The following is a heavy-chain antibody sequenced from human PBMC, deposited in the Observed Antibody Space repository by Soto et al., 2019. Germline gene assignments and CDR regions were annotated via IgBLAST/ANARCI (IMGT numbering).Heavy chain of an antibody. V-gene: IGHV4-31*03. Sequence: QVQLQESGPGLVKPSQTLSLTCTVSGGSINSGGYYWSWIRQHPGKGLEWIGYIYYSGSTYYNPSLKSRVTISVDTSKNQFSLKLSSVTAADTAVYYCARSSTSANYFDYWGQGTLVTVSS. CDR3: ARSSTSANYFDY. D-gene: IGHD2-2*01. CDR2: IYYSGST. J-gene: IGHJ4*02. CDR1: GGSINSGGYY.